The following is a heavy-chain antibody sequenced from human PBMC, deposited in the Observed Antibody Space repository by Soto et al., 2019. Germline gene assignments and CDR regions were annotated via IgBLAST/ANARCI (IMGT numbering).Heavy chain of an antibody. J-gene: IGHJ4*02. V-gene: IGHV1-24*01. CDR2: FDPEDGET. CDR1: GYTLTELS. Sequence: SVKVSCKVSGYTLTELSMHWVRQAPGKGLEWMGGFDPEDGETIYAQKFQGRVTMTEDTSTDTAYMELSSLRSEDTAVYYCATDYYDSSGYSTAPDYWGQGTLVTVSS. D-gene: IGHD3-22*01. CDR3: ATDYYDSSGYSTAPDY.